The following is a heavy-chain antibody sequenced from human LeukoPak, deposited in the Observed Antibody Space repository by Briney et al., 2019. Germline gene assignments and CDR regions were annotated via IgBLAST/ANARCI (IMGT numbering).Heavy chain of an antibody. CDR1: GFTFSGFW. D-gene: IGHD5-18*01. J-gene: IGHJ4*02. Sequence: PGGSLRLSCAVSGFTFSGFWMSWSRQAPGKGLEWVASINSDGSEGYYADVVKGRFTISRDNAKNSLYLQINSLRAEDTAVYYCARGSGYNYGNFDYWGQGTLVTVSS. V-gene: IGHV3-7*03. CDR3: ARGSGYNYGNFDY. CDR2: INSDGSEG.